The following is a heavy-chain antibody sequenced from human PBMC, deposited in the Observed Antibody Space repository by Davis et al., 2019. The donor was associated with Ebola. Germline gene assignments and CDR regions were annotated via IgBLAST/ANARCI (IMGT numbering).Heavy chain of an antibody. J-gene: IGHJ6*02. D-gene: IGHD3-3*01. V-gene: IGHV3-7*01. CDR3: AKDVFSSVTIFGVVNNYYYYGMDV. CDR1: GFTFSSYW. Sequence: GESLKISCAASGFTFSSYWMSWVRQAPGKGLEWVANIKQDGSEKYYVDSVKGRFTISRDNAKNSLYLQMNSLRAEDTAVYYCAKDVFSSVTIFGVVNNYYYYGMDVWGQGTTVTVSS. CDR2: IKQDGSEK.